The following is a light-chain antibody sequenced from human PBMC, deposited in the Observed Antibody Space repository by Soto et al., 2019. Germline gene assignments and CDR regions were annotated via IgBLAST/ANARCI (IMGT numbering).Light chain of an antibody. V-gene: IGLV1-40*01. CDR1: SSNIGAGSD. J-gene: IGLJ2*01. CDR3: QSYDSSLSVV. Sequence: QSALTQPPSVTGAPGQRVTISCTGSSSNIGAGSDVHWYQQRPGTAPKLLIYGNSNRPSGVPDRFSGSKSGTSASLAITGLHAEDEADYYCQSYDSSLSVVFGGGTKLTVL. CDR2: GNS.